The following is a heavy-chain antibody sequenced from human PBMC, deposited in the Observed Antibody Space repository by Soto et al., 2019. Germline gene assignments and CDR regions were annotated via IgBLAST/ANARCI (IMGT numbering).Heavy chain of an antibody. Sequence: SVKVSCKASGGTFSSYAISWVRQAPGQGLEWMGGIIPIFGTANYAQKFRGRVTITADESTSTAYMGLSSLRSEDTAVYYCAGLGYCSSTSCPPYGMDVWGQGTTVTVSS. J-gene: IGHJ6*02. D-gene: IGHD2-2*01. V-gene: IGHV1-69*13. CDR1: GGTFSSYA. CDR2: IIPIFGTA. CDR3: AGLGYCSSTSCPPYGMDV.